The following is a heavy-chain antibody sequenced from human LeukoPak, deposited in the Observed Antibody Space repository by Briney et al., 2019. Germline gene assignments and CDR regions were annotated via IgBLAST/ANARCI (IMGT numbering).Heavy chain of an antibody. Sequence: SETLSLTCTVSGGSISSSSYYWGWIRQPPGKGLEWIGSIYYSGSTYYNPSLKSRVTISVDTSKNQFSLKLSSVTAADTAVYYCARQGYSHGYCSSTSCRHRSAFDIWGQGTMVTVSS. CDR3: ARQGYSHGYCSSTSCRHRSAFDI. CDR2: IYYSGST. V-gene: IGHV4-39*01. CDR1: GGSISSSSYY. D-gene: IGHD2-2*01. J-gene: IGHJ3*02.